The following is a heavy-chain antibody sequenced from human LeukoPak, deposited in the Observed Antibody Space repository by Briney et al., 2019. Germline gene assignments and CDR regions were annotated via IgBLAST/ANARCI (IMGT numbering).Heavy chain of an antibody. CDR2: ISYDGSNK. Sequence: GGSLRLSCAASGFTFSSYAMHWVRQAPGKGLEWVAVISYDGSNKYYADSVKGRFTISRDNSKNTLYLQMNSLRAEDTAVYYCARHEENYQWLEFFDYWGQGTLVTVSS. CDR3: ARHEENYQWLEFFDY. V-gene: IGHV3-30*04. D-gene: IGHD6-19*01. CDR1: GFTFSSYA. J-gene: IGHJ4*02.